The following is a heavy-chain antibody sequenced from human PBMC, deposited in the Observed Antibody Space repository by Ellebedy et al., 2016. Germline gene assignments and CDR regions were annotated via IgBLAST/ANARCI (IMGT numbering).Heavy chain of an antibody. CDR3: ARDRDYYYYMDV. CDR1: GFTFSSYA. J-gene: IGHJ6*03. CDR2: ISGSGGST. Sequence: GGSLRLSXAASGFTFSSYAMSWVRQAPGKGLEWVSAISGSGGSTYYADSVKGRFTISRDNAKNSLYLQMNSLRAEDTAVYYCARDRDYYYYMDVWGKGTTVTVSS. V-gene: IGHV3-23*01.